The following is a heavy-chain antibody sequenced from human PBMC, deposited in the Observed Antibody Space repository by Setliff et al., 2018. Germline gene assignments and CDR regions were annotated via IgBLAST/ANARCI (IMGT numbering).Heavy chain of an antibody. CDR3: ARDALYDSNDRNSYYGNWLDP. J-gene: IGHJ5*02. D-gene: IGHD3-22*01. Sequence: GASVKVSCKASGYTFTSYDINWVRQATGQGLEWMGWMNPNSGNTGYAQKFQGRVTFSADESMSTVYMELSSLTSADTALYYCARDALYDSNDRNSYYGNWLDPWGQGTLVTVSS. CDR1: GYTFTSYD. V-gene: IGHV1-8*03. CDR2: MNPNSGNT.